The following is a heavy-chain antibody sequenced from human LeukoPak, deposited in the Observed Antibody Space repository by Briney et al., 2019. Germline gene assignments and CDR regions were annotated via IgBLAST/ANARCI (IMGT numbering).Heavy chain of an antibody. CDR3: ARLNTIGLAVAEYIDY. J-gene: IGHJ4*02. CDR2: INHSGST. D-gene: IGHD6-19*01. Sequence: SETLSLTCTVSGGSISSSSYYWGWIRQPPGKGLEWIGEINHSGSTNYNPSLKSRVTISLDTSKNQFSLKLSSVTAADTAVYYCARLNTIGLAVAEYIDYWGQGTLVTASS. CDR1: GGSISSSSYY. V-gene: IGHV4-39*07.